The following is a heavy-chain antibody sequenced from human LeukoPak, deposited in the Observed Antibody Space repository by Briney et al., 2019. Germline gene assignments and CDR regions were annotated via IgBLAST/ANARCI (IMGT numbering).Heavy chain of an antibody. Sequence: PSETLSLTCTVSGGSISSGGYYWSWIRQPPGKGLEWIGYIYHSGSTYYNPSLKSRVTISVDRSKNQFSLKLSSVTAADTAVYYCARGPTFDPTHYYGMDVWGQGTTVTVSS. J-gene: IGHJ6*02. CDR1: GGSISSGGYY. D-gene: IGHD3-9*01. CDR3: ARGPTFDPTHYYGMDV. V-gene: IGHV4-30-2*01. CDR2: IYHSGST.